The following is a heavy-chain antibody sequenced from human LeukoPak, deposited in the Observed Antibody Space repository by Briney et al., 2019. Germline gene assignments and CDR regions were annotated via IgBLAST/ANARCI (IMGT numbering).Heavy chain of an antibody. D-gene: IGHD5-24*01. CDR1: GGSISSYY. J-gene: IGHJ3*01. CDR3: ATHVEMGNPF. CDR2: IYYSGST. V-gene: IGHV4-59*08. Sequence: PSETLSLTCTVSGGSISSYYWSWIRQPPGKGLEWIGYIYYSGSTNYNPSLKSRVTISVDTSKNQFSLKLSSVTAADTAVYYCATHVEMGNPFWGQGTMVTVSS.